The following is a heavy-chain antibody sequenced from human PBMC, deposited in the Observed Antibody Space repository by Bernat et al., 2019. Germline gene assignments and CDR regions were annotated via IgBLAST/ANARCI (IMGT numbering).Heavy chain of an antibody. J-gene: IGHJ4*02. CDR2: INHSGST. CDR1: GGSFSGYY. Sequence: QVQLQQWGAGLLKPSETLSLTCAVYGGSFSGYYWSWIRQPPGKGLEWIGEINHSGSTNYNPSLKSRVTISVDTSKNQFSLKLSSVTAADTAVYYCASEMVSGTTGDYWGQGTLVTVSS. V-gene: IGHV4-34*01. D-gene: IGHD1-7*01. CDR3: ASEMVSGTTGDY.